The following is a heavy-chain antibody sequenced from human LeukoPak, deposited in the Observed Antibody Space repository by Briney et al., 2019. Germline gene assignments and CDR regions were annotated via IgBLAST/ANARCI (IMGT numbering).Heavy chain of an antibody. CDR2: FDPEDGET. CDR1: GYTLTELS. V-gene: IGHV1-24*01. J-gene: IGHJ4*02. CDR3: STYYYDSSGYYLFDY. D-gene: IGHD3-22*01. Sequence: ASVTVSCTVSGYTLTELSMHWVRQAPGKGLEWMGGFDPEDGETIYAQKFQGRVTMTEDTSTDTAYMELSSLRSEDTAVYYCSTYYYDSSGYYLFDYWGQGTLVTVSS.